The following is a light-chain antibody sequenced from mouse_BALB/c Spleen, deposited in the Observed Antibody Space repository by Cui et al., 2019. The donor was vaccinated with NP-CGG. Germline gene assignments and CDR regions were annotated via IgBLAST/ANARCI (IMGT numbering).Light chain of an antibody. J-gene: IGLJ1*01. V-gene: IGLV1*01. Sequence: QAVVTQESALTTSPGETVTLTCRSSTGAVTTSNYANWVQEKPDHLFTGLIGGTNNRAPGVPARFSGSLIGDEAALTITGAQTEDEAIYFCALCYSNHWVFGGGTKLTVL. CDR3: ALCYSNHWV. CDR2: GTN. CDR1: TGAVTTSNY.